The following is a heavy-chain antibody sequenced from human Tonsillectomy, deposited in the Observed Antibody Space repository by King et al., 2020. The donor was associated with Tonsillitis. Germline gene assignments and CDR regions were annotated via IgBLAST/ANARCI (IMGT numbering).Heavy chain of an antibody. D-gene: IGHD3/OR15-3a*01. CDR1: GFTFSRYA. V-gene: IGHV3-30*18. CDR2: MSYDGSKK. CDR3: AKDLDFWTGYPPPQFDY. Sequence: VQLVESGGGVVQPGRSLRLSCAASGFTFSRYAMHWVRQAPGKGLEWVAVMSYDGSKKYYADSGKGRFTISRDNSNTTLYLQMNSLGAEDTAVYYCAKDLDFWTGYPPPQFDYWGQGTLVTVSS. J-gene: IGHJ4*02.